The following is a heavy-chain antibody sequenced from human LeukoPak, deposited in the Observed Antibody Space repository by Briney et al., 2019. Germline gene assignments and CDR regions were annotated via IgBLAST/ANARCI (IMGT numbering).Heavy chain of an antibody. CDR1: GFTFSSYG. CDR3: EKGLSRHVEPTSY. V-gene: IGHV3-30*02. CDR2: IRYDGSNK. J-gene: IGHJ4*02. Sequence: PGGSLRLSCAASGFTFSSYGMHWVRQAPGKGLEWVAFIRYDGSNKYYADSVKGRFTISRDNSKNTLYLQMNSLRAEDTAVYYFEKGLSRHVEPTSYWGQGTLVTVSS. D-gene: IGHD1-26*01.